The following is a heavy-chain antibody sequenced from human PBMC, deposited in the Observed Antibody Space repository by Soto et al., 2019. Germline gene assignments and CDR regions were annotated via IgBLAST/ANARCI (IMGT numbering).Heavy chain of an antibody. D-gene: IGHD4-17*01. CDR2: IYSGGST. CDR1: GFTVSSNY. J-gene: IGHJ4*02. Sequence: EVQLVESGGGLVQPGGSLRLSCAASGFTVSSNYMSWVRQAPGKGLEWVSVIYSGGSTYYADSVKGRFTISRDNSKNTLYLQMNSLRAEDTAVYYCVSPPLNGDYVGYWGQGTLVTVSS. CDR3: VSPPLNGDYVGY. V-gene: IGHV3-66*01.